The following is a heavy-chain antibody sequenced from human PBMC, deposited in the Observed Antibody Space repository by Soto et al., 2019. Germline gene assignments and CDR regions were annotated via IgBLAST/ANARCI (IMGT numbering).Heavy chain of an antibody. D-gene: IGHD3-3*01. CDR1: GFTFSSYG. CDR2: IWYDGSNK. Sequence: QVQLVESGGGVVQPGRSLRLSCAASGFTFSSYGMHWVRQAPGKGLEGVAVIWYDGSNKYYADSVKGRFTISRDNSKNTLYLQMNSLRAEDTAVYYCARDRYDFWSGPQGVVLGYFDYWGQGTLVTVSS. CDR3: ARDRYDFWSGPQGVVLGYFDY. J-gene: IGHJ4*02. V-gene: IGHV3-33*01.